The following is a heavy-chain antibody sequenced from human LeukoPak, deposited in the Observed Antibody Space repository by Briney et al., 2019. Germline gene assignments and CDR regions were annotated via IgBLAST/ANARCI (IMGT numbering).Heavy chain of an antibody. CDR1: GVTFSSYA. D-gene: IGHD7-27*01. CDR3: AKGDLGNFDY. Sequence: SGGSLRLSCAASGVTFSSYAMSWVRQAPGKGLEWVSAISGRGGSTYYADSVKGRFTISRDNSKNTLYLQMNSLRAEDTAVYYCAKGDLGNFDYWGQGTLVTVSS. CDR2: ISGRGGST. V-gene: IGHV3-23*01. J-gene: IGHJ4*02.